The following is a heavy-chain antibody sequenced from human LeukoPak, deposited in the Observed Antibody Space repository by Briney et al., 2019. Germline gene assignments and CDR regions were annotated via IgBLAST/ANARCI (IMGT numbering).Heavy chain of an antibody. D-gene: IGHD6-19*01. J-gene: IGHJ4*02. CDR2: ISGSGDKS. CDR3: AKLKASVAGYFDY. Sequence: GGSLRLSCAASGFTFGSYGMNWVRQAPGKGLEWVSVISGSGDKSYYTDSVKGRFTVSRDNSKNTLYLQMNSLRAEDTAVYYCAKLKASVAGYFDYWGQGTLVTVSS. V-gene: IGHV3-23*01. CDR1: GFTFGSYG.